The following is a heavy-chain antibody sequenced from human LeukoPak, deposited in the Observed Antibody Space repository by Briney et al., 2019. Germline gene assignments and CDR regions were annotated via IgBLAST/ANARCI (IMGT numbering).Heavy chain of an antibody. CDR2: ISSSGSTI. J-gene: IGHJ5*02. D-gene: IGHD6-13*01. CDR1: GFTFSDYY. CDR3: AHPTEYSSSWYGNWFDP. V-gene: IGHV3-11*01. Sequence: SGGSLRLSCAASGFTFSDYYMSWIRQAPGKGLEWVSYISSSGSTIYYADSVKGRFTISRDNSKNTLYLQMNSLRAEDTAVYYCAHPTEYSSSWYGNWFDPWGQGTLVTVSS.